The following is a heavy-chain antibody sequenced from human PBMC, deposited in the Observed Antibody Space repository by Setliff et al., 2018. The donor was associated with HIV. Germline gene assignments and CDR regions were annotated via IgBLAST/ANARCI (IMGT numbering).Heavy chain of an antibody. CDR3: ARVLLRTNAVYGVVSNRCDP. V-gene: IGHV3-7*03. Sequence: PGGSLRLSCIDSRIKFNDYAMHWIRQAPGKGLEWVANIKADGSEKYYVDSAKGRFTASRDNAKSSRYLQMNSLRADDTAVYYCARVLLRTNAVYGVVSNRCDPWGQGTLVTVSS. CDR2: IKADGSEK. CDR1: RIKFNDYA. D-gene: IGHD2-8*01. J-gene: IGHJ5*02.